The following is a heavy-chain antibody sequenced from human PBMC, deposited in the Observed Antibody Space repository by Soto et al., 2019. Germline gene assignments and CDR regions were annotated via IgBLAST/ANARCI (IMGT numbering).Heavy chain of an antibody. D-gene: IGHD3-16*01. CDR1: GGSISGYY. CDR2: IFYSGST. Sequence: SETLSLTCTVSGGSISGYYWSWIRQHPGKGLEWIGYIFYSGSTYYNPSLKSRVTISVDTSRNHFSLKLSSVTAADTAVYYCARDLSRALGASWFDPWGQGTLVTVSS. CDR3: ARDLSRALGASWFDP. J-gene: IGHJ5*02. V-gene: IGHV4-31*03.